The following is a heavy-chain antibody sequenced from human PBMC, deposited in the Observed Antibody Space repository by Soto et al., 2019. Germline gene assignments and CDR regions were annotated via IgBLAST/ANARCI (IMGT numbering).Heavy chain of an antibody. V-gene: IGHV1-2*02. CDR2: INPNRGGT. CDR3: ARVRGELFMGRDY. CDR1: GYTFTGYY. D-gene: IGHD3-10*01. J-gene: IGHJ4*02. Sequence: QVQLVQSGAEVKKPGASVKVSCKASGYTFTGYYMHWVRQAPGQGLEWMGWINPNRGGTNYAQKFQGRVTMTRDTSISTAYMELSRLRSDDTAVYYCARVRGELFMGRDYWGQGTLVTVSS.